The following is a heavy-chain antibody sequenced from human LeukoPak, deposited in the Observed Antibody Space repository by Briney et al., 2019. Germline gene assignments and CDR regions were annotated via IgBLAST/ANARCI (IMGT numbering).Heavy chain of an antibody. V-gene: IGHV1-69*13. CDR1: GGTFSSYA. CDR2: IIPIFGTA. CDR3: ARENSGSDGSVYFDY. J-gene: IGHJ4*02. Sequence: GASVKVSCKASGGTFSSYAISWVRQAPGQGLEWMGGIIPIFGTANYAQKFQGRVTITADESTSTAYMELSSLRSEDTAVYYCARENSGSDGSVYFDYWGQGTLVTVSS. D-gene: IGHD1-26*01.